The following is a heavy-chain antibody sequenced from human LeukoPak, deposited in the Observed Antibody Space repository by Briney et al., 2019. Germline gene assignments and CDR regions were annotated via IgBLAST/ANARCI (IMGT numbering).Heavy chain of an antibody. V-gene: IGHV4-34*01. Sequence: PPETLSLTCAVYGGSFSGYYWSWIRQPPGKGLEWIGEINHSGSTNYNPSLKSRVTISVDRSKNQFSLKLSSVTAADTAVYDCARVPIFGVVIGGDYWGQGTLVTVSS. D-gene: IGHD3-3*01. CDR1: GGSFSGYY. J-gene: IGHJ4*02. CDR2: INHSGST. CDR3: ARVPIFGVVIGGDY.